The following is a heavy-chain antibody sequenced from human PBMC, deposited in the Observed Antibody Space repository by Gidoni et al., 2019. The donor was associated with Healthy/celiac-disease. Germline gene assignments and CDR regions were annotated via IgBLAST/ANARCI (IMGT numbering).Heavy chain of an antibody. J-gene: IGHJ2*01. CDR2: IYSGGST. Sequence: EVQLVASGGGLIQPGGSLRLSCEASGFTFISNYMSWVRQDPGKGLAWVSVIYSGGSTYYADSGKGRFTISRDNSKITLYLQMNSLRAEDTAVYYCAREQPFGTSDMERVYWYFDLWGRGTLVTVSS. D-gene: IGHD3-16*01. CDR1: GFTFISNY. V-gene: IGHV3-53*01. CDR3: AREQPFGTSDMERVYWYFDL.